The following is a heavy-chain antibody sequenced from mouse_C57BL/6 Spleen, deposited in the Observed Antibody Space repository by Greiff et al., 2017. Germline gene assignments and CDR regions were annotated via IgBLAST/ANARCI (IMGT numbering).Heavy chain of an antibody. CDR3: ARGLLREYFDY. V-gene: IGHV5-4*01. CDR1: GFTFSSYA. D-gene: IGHD2-3*01. J-gene: IGHJ2*01. CDR2: ISDGGSYT. Sequence: EVQVVESGGGLVKPGGSLKLSCAASGFTFSSYAMSWVRQTPEKRLEWVATISDGGSYTYYPDNVKGRFTISRDNATNNLYLQMSHLKSEDTAMYYCARGLLREYFDYWGQGTTLTVSS.